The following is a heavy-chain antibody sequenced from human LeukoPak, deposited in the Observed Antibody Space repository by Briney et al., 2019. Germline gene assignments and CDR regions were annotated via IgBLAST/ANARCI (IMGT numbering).Heavy chain of an antibody. CDR1: GFTFSSYS. Sequence: PGGSLRLSCAASGFTFSSYSMNWVRQAPGKGLEWVSSISSSSSYIYYADSVKGRFTISRDNAKNSLYLQMNSLRAEDTAVYYCARDTYSGYDSIENLFDYWGQGTLVTVSS. J-gene: IGHJ4*02. D-gene: IGHD5-12*01. CDR3: ARDTYSGYDSIENLFDY. CDR2: ISSSSSYI. V-gene: IGHV3-21*01.